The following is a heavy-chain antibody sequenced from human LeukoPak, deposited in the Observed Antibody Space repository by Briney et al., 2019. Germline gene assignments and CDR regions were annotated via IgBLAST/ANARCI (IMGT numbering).Heavy chain of an antibody. Sequence: PGVSLRLSCAVSGFSFTNYWMHWVRQDPGKGLVWVSYISSDGSVTKYADSVKGRFTISRDNAVNTLYLQMNSLRVEDTAVYYCVRGSLRLPRSTPDYWGQGTLVTVSS. D-gene: IGHD2-21*02. V-gene: IGHV3-74*03. CDR2: ISSDGSVT. CDR1: GFSFTNYW. CDR3: VRGSLRLPRSTPDY. J-gene: IGHJ4*02.